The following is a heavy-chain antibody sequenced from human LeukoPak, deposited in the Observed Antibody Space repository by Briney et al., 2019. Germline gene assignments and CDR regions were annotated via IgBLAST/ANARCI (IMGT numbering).Heavy chain of an antibody. CDR2: IYPGDSDT. V-gene: IGHV5-51*01. J-gene: IGHJ4*02. Sequence: GKPLNTSGKSSGSRFITQWIGWVRQMPGKGPEWIGMIYPGDSDTRYNPSFQGQGTISADKSISTAYPQWSSLQASQPAIHYCARMIISYRGDGSTGQLDYWGQGTLVTASS. D-gene: IGHD3-22*01. CDR3: ARMIISYRGDGSTGQLDY. CDR1: GSRFITQW.